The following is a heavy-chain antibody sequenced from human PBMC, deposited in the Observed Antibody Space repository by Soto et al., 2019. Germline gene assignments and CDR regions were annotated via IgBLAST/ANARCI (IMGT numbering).Heavy chain of an antibody. CDR3: ATFPLAYYYESSGDYAFDS. J-gene: IGHJ4*02. CDR1: GVTFSSYA. CDR2: VIPLFRSA. V-gene: IGHV1-69*12. D-gene: IGHD3-22*01. Sequence: QVQLVQSGAEVKKPGSSVKVSCKASGVTFSSYAISWVRQAPGQGLEWMGGVIPLFRSANYAQKFQGRVTITADESTSTAYMELSSLRSEDTAVYFCATFPLAYYYESSGDYAFDSWGQGTLVTVSS.